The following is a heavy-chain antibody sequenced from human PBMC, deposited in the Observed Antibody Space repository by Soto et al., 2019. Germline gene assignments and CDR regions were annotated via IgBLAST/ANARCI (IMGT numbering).Heavy chain of an antibody. CDR1: GFTFSSYS. CDR3: AREYGVVTARTRFDY. J-gene: IGHJ4*02. Sequence: EVQLVESGGGLVQPGGSLRLSCAASGFTFSSYSMNWVRQAPGKGLEWVSSISSSSSTIYYADSVKGRFTISRDNAKNSLYLQMNSLRDEDTAVYYCAREYGVVTARTRFDYLGQGTQVTVSS. V-gene: IGHV3-48*02. D-gene: IGHD2-21*02. CDR2: ISSSSSTI.